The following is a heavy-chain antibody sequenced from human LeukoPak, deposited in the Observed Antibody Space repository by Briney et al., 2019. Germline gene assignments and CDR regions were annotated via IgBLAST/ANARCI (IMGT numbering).Heavy chain of an antibody. V-gene: IGHV1-18*01. Sequence: ASVKVSCKASGYTFTSYGISWVRQAPGQGLAWMGWISAYNGNTNYAQKLQGRVTMTTDTSTSTAYMELRSLRSDDTAVYYCARVRVAVAVYWFDPWGQGTLVTVSS. CDR1: GYTFTSYG. J-gene: IGHJ5*02. D-gene: IGHD6-19*01. CDR2: ISAYNGNT. CDR3: ARVRVAVAVYWFDP.